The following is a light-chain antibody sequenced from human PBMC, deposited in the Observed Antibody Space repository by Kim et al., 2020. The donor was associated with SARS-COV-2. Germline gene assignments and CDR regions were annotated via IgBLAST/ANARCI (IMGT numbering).Light chain of an antibody. Sequence: TPGEGATLPCRARQSVSSYLAWYQQKPGQAPRLLIYDASNRATGIPARFSGSGSGTDFTLTISSLEPEDVAVYYCQQRSNWPPITFGQGTRLEIK. CDR2: DAS. CDR3: QQRSNWPPIT. J-gene: IGKJ5*01. CDR1: QSVSSY. V-gene: IGKV3-11*01.